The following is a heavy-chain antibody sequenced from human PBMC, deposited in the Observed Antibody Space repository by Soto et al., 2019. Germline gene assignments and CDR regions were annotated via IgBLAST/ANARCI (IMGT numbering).Heavy chain of an antibody. CDR1: GGTFSIYA. V-gene: IGHV1-69*01. CDR2: CGSA. CDR3: AREGPPDIAWFDP. J-gene: IGHJ5*02. Sequence: QVQLVQSGAEVKKPGSSVKVSCKASGGTFSIYAISWVRQAPGQGLAWMCGSANSAQKFQGRLTVTADESTSTVYLELSSLTSEDTAAYYCAREGPPDIAWFDPWGQGTLVSVSS. D-gene: IGHD2-15*01.